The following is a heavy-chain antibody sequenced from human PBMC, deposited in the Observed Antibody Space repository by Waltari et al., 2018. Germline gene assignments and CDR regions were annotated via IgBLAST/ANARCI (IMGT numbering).Heavy chain of an antibody. CDR3: AKADRTIFGVVIDY. J-gene: IGHJ4*02. Sequence: QVQLVESGGGVVQPGGSLRLSCAASGFTFSSYGMHWVRTAPGKGLEWVAFIRYDGSNKYYADSVKGRFTISRDNSKNTLYLQMNSLRAEDTAVYYCAKADRTIFGVVIDYWGQGTLVTVSS. CDR1: GFTFSSYG. V-gene: IGHV3-30*02. D-gene: IGHD3-3*01. CDR2: IRYDGSNK.